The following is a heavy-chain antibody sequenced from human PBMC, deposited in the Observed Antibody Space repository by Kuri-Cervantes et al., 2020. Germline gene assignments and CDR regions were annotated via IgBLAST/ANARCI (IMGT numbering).Heavy chain of an antibody. J-gene: IGHJ6*02. CDR2: ISYDGSTK. D-gene: IGHD6-13*01. Sequence: GESLKISCAASGFTFTNYAMHWVRQAPGKGLEWVAVISYDGSTKFYADSVKGRFTISRDNSKNTLYLQMNSLRAEDTAVYYCAKDVGYSSRVYYYYGMDVWGQGTTVTVSS. CDR1: GFTFTNYA. V-gene: IGHV3-30*18. CDR3: AKDVGYSSRVYYYYGMDV.